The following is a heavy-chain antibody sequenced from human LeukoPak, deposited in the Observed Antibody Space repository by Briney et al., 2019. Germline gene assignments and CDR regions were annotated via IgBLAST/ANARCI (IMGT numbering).Heavy chain of an antibody. CDR2: INPNSGGT. CDR3: ARGAGYTGTYAGILDY. Sequence: ASVKVSCKASGYSFTGSYIHWVRQAPGQGLEWMERINPNSGGTNSAQKFQGRVTMTRDTSIRTAYMELSRLTSDDTAVYYCARGAGYTGTYAGILDYWGRGTLVTVSS. J-gene: IGHJ4*02. D-gene: IGHD1-26*01. CDR1: GYSFTGSY. V-gene: IGHV1-2*06.